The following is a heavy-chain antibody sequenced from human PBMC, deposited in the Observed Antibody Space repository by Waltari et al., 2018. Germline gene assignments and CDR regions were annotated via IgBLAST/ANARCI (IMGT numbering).Heavy chain of an antibody. CDR3: TRGGTLVVSSCYF. V-gene: IGHV3-30-3*01. J-gene: IGHJ4*02. D-gene: IGHD2-15*01. Sequence: QVQLVESGGGVVQPGRSLRLSCAASGVTFSSYTTHGVRQAPGKGLEWVAVISNDGSNEYYADSVKGRFTISRDNSKNTLSLQMNSLKTEDTAVYYCTRGGTLVVSSCYFWGQGTLVTVSS. CDR2: ISNDGSNE. CDR1: GVTFSSYT.